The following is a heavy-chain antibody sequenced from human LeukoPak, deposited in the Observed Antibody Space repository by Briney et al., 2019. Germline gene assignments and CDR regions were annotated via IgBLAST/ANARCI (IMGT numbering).Heavy chain of an antibody. Sequence: GASVKVSCKASGYTFTSYGIRWVRQAPGQGLEWMGWISAYSGGTNYAQEFQGRVTMTRDTSISTAYMDLNGLRSDDTAVYYCARGFCSGGDCYQRTNFDYWGQGTLVTVSS. V-gene: IGHV1-2*02. D-gene: IGHD2-15*01. CDR1: GYTFTSYG. CDR2: ISAYSGGT. CDR3: ARGFCSGGDCYQRTNFDY. J-gene: IGHJ4*02.